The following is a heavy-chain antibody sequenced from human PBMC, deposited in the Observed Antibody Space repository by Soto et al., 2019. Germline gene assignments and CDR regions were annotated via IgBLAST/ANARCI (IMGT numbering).Heavy chain of an antibody. V-gene: IGHV4-38-2*01. CDR3: ARLLDDNRGYFYFDS. J-gene: IGHJ4*02. CDR2: IYHTGTT. D-gene: IGHD3-22*01. CDR1: GYSISSGYY. Sequence: SETLSLTCAVSGYSISSGYYWGWIRQPRGKGLEWIGSIYHTGTTYDNPSLRSRVTISVDSSKNQFSLKLTSATAADTAVYYCARLLDDNRGYFYFDSWGQGTLVTVSS.